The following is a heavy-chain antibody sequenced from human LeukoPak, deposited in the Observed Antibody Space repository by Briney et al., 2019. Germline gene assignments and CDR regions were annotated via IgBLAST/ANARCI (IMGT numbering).Heavy chain of an antibody. V-gene: IGHV1-18*01. CDR1: VYTFTTYS. Sequence: ASATVSCQASVYTFTTYSLAWVRQAPGQSLEWMGWISVNNGGTNYAQSFQDRVTLTRDTSTNTAYLELRSLRSDDTAIIYCATATQPRGYFLHWGQGTLVTVSS. D-gene: IGHD2-2*01. CDR2: ISVNNGGT. CDR3: ATATQPRGYFLH. J-gene: IGHJ1*01.